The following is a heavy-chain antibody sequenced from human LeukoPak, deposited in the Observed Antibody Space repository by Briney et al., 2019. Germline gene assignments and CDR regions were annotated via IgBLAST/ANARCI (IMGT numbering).Heavy chain of an antibody. CDR2: IYYSGST. CDR3: ARCYGDYVDY. CDR1: GGSVSSGSYY. D-gene: IGHD4-17*01. Sequence: TSETLSLTCTVSGGSVSSGSYYWSWIRQPPGKGLEWIGYIYYSGSTYYNPSLKSRVTISVDTSKNQFSLKLSSVTAADTAVYYCARCYGDYVDYWGQGTLVTVSS. V-gene: IGHV4-30-4*08. J-gene: IGHJ4*02.